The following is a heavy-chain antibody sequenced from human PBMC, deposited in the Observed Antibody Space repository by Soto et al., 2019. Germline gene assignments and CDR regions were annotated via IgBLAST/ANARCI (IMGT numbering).Heavy chain of an antibody. D-gene: IGHD3-22*01. V-gene: IGHV3-7*04. Sequence: EVQLVESGGGLVQPGGSLRLSCAASGFTFRSHWMSWVRQAPGKWLEWVANIKQDGSEKYYVDSVKGRFTISRDNAENSLYLQMNSLRAEDTAVYYWARADYYDSSGYYCGNWAQGTLVTVSS. J-gene: IGHJ4*02. CDR2: IKQDGSEK. CDR3: ARADYYDSSGYYCGN. CDR1: GFTFRSHW.